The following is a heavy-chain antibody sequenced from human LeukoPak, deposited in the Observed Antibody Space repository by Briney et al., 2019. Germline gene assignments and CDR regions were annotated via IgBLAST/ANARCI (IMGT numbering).Heavy chain of an antibody. V-gene: IGHV3-21*01. CDR3: ARSQYDFWSGYLYYFDY. D-gene: IGHD3-3*01. CDR1: GFTFSSYG. Sequence: AGGSLRLSCAASGFTFSSYGMHWVRQAPGKGLEWVSSISSSSIYIYNADSVKGRFTISRDNARNSLFLQMNSLRAEDTAVYYCARSQYDFWSGYLYYFDYWGQGTLVTVSS. J-gene: IGHJ4*02. CDR2: ISSSSIYI.